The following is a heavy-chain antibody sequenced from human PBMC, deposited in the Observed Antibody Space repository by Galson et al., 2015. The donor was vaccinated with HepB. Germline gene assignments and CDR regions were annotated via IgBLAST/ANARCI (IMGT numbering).Heavy chain of an antibody. CDR1: GFTFSSYS. J-gene: IGHJ4*02. CDR2: INGNGDRT. CDR3: GREGTPGTVDY. V-gene: IGHV3-64*01. Sequence: PRLSCAASGFTFSSYSMHWVRQAPGKGLEYVSVINGNGDRTYYVNSVKGRFTISRDNSENTLYLQMGSLRPEDMAMYYCGREGTPGTVDYWGRGTLVTVSS. D-gene: IGHD6-13*01.